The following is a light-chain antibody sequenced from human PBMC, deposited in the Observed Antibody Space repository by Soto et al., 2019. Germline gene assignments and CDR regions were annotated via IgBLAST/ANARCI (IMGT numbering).Light chain of an antibody. J-gene: IGKJ5*01. CDR1: QGISSY. CDR2: AAS. V-gene: IGKV1-8*01. CDR3: QQYYSYLIT. Sequence: AIRMTQSPSSLSASTGDRVTITCRANQGISSYLAWYQQKPGKAPKLLIYAASTLQSGVPSRFSGSGSGTDLTITISCLQSEDFETYYCQQYYSYLITFGQGTRLEIK.